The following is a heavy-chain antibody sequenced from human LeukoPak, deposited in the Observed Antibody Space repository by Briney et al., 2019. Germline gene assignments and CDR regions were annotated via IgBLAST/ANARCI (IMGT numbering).Heavy chain of an antibody. CDR1: GGSISSSNW. D-gene: IGHD3-10*01. CDR3: ARSLYGSGSSDFDY. CDR2: IYHSGST. V-gene: IGHV4-4*02. Sequence: SGTLSLTCAVSGGSISSSNWWSWIRQPPGKGLEWIGEIYHSGSTNYNPSLKSRVTISVDKSKTQFSLKLSSVTAADTAVYYCARSLYGSGSSDFDYWGQGTLVTVSS. J-gene: IGHJ4*02.